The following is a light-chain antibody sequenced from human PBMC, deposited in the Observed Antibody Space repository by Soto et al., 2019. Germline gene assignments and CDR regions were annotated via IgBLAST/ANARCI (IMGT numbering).Light chain of an antibody. CDR2: EGS. CDR3: CSYAGSRV. J-gene: IGLJ2*01. CDR1: SSDVGSYNL. Sequence: QSALTQPASVSGSPGQSITISCTGTSSDVGSYNLVSWYQQHPGKAPKLMIYEGSKRPSGVSNRFSGSKFGNTASLTISGLHAEDEADYYCCSYAGSRVFGGGPKLTVL. V-gene: IGLV2-23*01.